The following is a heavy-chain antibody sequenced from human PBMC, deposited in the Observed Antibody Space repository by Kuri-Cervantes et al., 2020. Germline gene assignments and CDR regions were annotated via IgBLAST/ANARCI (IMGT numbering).Heavy chain of an antibody. J-gene: IGHJ5*02. CDR1: GFAFGDYA. V-gene: IGHV3-49*04. CDR3: TRDVEQWLVPNWFDP. D-gene: IGHD6-19*01. CDR2: IRSKAYGGTT. Sequence: GGSLRLSCTASGFAFGDYAMSWVRQAPGKGLEWVGFIRSKAYGGTTEYAASVKGRFTISRDDSKSIAYLQMNSLKTEDTAVYYCTRDVEQWLVPNWFDPWGQGTRVTVSS.